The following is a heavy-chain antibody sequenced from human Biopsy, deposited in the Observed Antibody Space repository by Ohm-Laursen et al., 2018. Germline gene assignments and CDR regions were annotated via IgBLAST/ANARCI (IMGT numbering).Heavy chain of an antibody. CDR1: GYTFTSYY. D-gene: IGHD3-22*01. CDR3: ARGPRGLVVITTTALYFDY. Sequence: ASVKVSCNASGYTFTSYYLHWVRQAPGQGLEWMGRINPNNDNTAYAQEFQGRITMTKDTSTSTVYMDLSSLTFDDSAVYYCARGPRGLVVITTTALYFDYWGQGNLVTVSS. V-gene: IGHV1-46*01. J-gene: IGHJ4*02. CDR2: INPNNDNT.